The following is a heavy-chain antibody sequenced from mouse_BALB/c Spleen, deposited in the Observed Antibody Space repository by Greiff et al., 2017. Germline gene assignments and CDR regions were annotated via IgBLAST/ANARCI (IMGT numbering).Heavy chain of an antibody. V-gene: IGHV1-80*01. J-gene: IGHJ4*01. D-gene: IGHD1-1*01. CDR2: IYPGDGDT. Sequence: VQLQQSGAELVRPGSSVKISCKASGYAFSSYWMNWVKQRPGQGLEWIGQIYPGDGDTNYNGKFKGKATLTADKSSSTAYMELARLTSEDSAIYYCARGGSSYEDYAMDYWGQGTSVTVSS. CDR1: GYAFSSYW. CDR3: ARGGSSYEDYAMDY.